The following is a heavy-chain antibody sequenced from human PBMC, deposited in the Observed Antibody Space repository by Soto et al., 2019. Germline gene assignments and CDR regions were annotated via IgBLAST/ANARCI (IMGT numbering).Heavy chain of an antibody. V-gene: IGHV3-48*01. J-gene: IGHJ4*02. CDR3: GRRDCNGGHCYFTY. D-gene: IGHD2-15*01. CDR2: ITYTGTT. Sequence: EVQVVESGGGLVQPGGSLRLSCVASGFTFSQHCMSWVRQAPGKGLEWISHITYTGTTYYADSVQGRFTISRDNAKTSLYLQMNSLRAEDTAVYYSGRRDCNGGHCYFTYWGQGTLVTVSS. CDR1: GFTFSQHC.